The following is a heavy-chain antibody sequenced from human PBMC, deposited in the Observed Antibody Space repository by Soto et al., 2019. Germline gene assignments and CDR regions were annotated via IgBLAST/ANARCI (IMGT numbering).Heavy chain of an antibody. CDR3: AKSGPGYCTSASCPLDY. J-gene: IGHJ4*02. V-gene: IGHV3-23*01. D-gene: IGHD2-2*01. CDR1: GFTFSSYW. CDR2: ISGSGGTT. Sequence: GGSLRLSCAASGFTFSSYWMSWVRQAPGKGLEWVSTISGSGGTTHYADSVKGRITISRDRSKNTLYLQMSSLRAEDTAVYYCAKSGPGYCTSASCPLDYWGQGTLVTVSS.